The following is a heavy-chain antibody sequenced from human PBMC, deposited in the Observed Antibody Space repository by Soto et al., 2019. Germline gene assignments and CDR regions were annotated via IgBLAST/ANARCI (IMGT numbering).Heavy chain of an antibody. J-gene: IGHJ4*02. Sequence: QVQLVQSGGEVKKPGASVKVSCKASGYNYNNYGVTWVRQAPGQGLEWMGWISAFNHKANYAPNIQDRVTMTIDTTPDTAQMEMKRPRPDAKAVYYCARQHKGLWDGSPDFDYWGQGTLVTVSA. CDR3: ARQHKGLWDGSPDFDY. V-gene: IGHV1-18*04. CDR2: ISAFNHKA. D-gene: IGHD3-10*01. CDR1: GYNYNNYG.